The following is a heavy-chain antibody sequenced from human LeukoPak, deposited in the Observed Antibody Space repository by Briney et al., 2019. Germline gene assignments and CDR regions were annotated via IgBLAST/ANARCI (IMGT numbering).Heavy chain of an antibody. Sequence: PGRSLRLSCAASGFTFDDYAMHWVRQAPGKGLEWVSGISWNSGSIGYADSVKGRFTISRDNAKNSLYLQMNSLRAEDMALYYCAKGDYDSSGYYLGGAFDIWGQGTMVTVSS. CDR1: GFTFDDYA. J-gene: IGHJ3*02. D-gene: IGHD3-22*01. V-gene: IGHV3-9*03. CDR3: AKGDYDSSGYYLGGAFDI. CDR2: ISWNSGSI.